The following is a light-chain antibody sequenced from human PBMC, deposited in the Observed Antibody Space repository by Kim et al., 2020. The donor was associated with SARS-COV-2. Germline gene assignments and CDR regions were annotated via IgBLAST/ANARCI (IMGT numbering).Light chain of an antibody. CDR2: DVS. J-gene: IGLJ2*01. Sequence: QSALTQPASVSGSPGQSITISCTGTSSDIGAYNYVSWYQHHPGKAPKLIISDVSKRPSGVSSRFSGSKSGNTASLTISGLQAEDEADYYCGSYTTSSTLSFGGGTQLTVL. CDR1: SSDIGAYNY. CDR3: GSYTTSSTLS. V-gene: IGLV2-14*03.